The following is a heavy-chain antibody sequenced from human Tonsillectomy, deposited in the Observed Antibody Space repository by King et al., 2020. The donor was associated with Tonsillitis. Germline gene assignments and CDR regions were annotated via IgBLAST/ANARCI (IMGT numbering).Heavy chain of an antibody. D-gene: IGHD3-22*01. V-gene: IGHV3-74*01. CDR2: INSDGSST. J-gene: IGHJ4*02. CDR3: ARMYYYDSSGYYFPSDY. CDR1: GFTFSSYW. Sequence: EVQLVESGGGLVQPGGSLRLSCAASGFTFSSYWMHWVRQAPGKGLVWVSRINSDGSSTSYADSVKGRFTISRDNAKNTLYLQMNSLRAEDTAVYYCARMYYYDSSGYYFPSDYWGQGTLVTVSS.